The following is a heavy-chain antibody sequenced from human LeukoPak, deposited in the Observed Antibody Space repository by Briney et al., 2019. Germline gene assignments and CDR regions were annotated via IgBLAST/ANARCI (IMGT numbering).Heavy chain of an antibody. J-gene: IGHJ4*02. CDR3: ARDSGYTSGWYLGY. CDR2: IYTSGST. D-gene: IGHD6-19*01. V-gene: IGHV4-4*07. CDR1: GGSISSYY. Sequence: SETLSLTCTVSGGSISSYYWSWIRQPAGKGLEWIGRIYTSGSTNYNPSLKSRVTISVDTSKNQFSLQLSSVTTADTAMYFCARDSGYTSGWYLGYWGQGTLVTVSS.